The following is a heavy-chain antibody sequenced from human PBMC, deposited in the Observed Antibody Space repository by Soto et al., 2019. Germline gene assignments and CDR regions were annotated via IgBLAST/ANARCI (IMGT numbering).Heavy chain of an antibody. CDR3: VKDESINWYSGHFRH. CDR2: INWNSGSI. D-gene: IGHD6-13*01. J-gene: IGHJ1*01. V-gene: IGHV3-9*01. CDR1: GFTFDDYA. Sequence: QTGGSLRLSCAASGFTFDDYARHWVRQVPGKGLEWVSGINWNSGSIGYGDSVKGRFAISRDNAKTSLHLQMNSLSAEDTAFYYCVKDESINWYSGHFRHWGQGTLVTVSS.